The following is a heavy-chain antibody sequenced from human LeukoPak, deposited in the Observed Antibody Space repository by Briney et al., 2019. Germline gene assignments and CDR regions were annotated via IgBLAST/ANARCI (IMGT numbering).Heavy chain of an antibody. CDR2: IYHSGCT. D-gene: IGHD3-10*01. Sequence: SETLSLTCAVSGGSISSGGYSWSWIRQPPGKGLEWIGYIYHSGCTYYNPSLKSRVTISVDRSKNQFSLKLSSVTAADTAVYYCARDYYGSGSYYAFDIWGQGTMVTVSS. V-gene: IGHV4-30-2*01. CDR3: ARDYYGSGSYYAFDI. CDR1: GGSISSGGYS. J-gene: IGHJ3*02.